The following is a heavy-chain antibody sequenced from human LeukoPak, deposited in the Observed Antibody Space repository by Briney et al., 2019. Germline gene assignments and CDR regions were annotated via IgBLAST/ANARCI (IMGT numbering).Heavy chain of an antibody. CDR1: GYTFTSYD. D-gene: IGHD3-3*01. Sequence: ASVKVSCKASGYTFTSYDINWVRQATGQGLEWMGWMNPNSGNTGYAQKFQGRVTITRNTSISTAYMELSSLRSEDTAVYYCARGRGTISYYYHYYMDVWGKGTTVTVSS. V-gene: IGHV1-8*03. J-gene: IGHJ6*03. CDR2: MNPNSGNT. CDR3: ARGRGTISYYYHYYMDV.